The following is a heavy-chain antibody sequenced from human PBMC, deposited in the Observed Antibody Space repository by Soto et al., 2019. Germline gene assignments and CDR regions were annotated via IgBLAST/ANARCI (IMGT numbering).Heavy chain of an antibody. CDR1: GFTFSSYG. CDR2: IWYDGSNK. D-gene: IGHD3-10*01. Sequence: QVQLVESGGGVVQPGRSLRLSCAASGFTFSSYGMHWVRQAPGKGLEWVAVIWYDGSNKYYADSVKGRFTISRDNSKNRLYLQMNSLRAEDTAVYYCAREGGGWFGEIDYWGQGTLVTVSS. V-gene: IGHV3-33*01. CDR3: AREGGGWFGEIDY. J-gene: IGHJ4*02.